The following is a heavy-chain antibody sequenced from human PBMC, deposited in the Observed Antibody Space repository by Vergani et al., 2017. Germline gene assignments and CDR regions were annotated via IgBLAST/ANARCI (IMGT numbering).Heavy chain of an antibody. D-gene: IGHD4-17*01. J-gene: IGHJ4*02. CDR1: GFTFSSYG. CDR3: AKSVDGDYGGAHYFDY. Sequence: QVQLVESGGGVVQPGRSLRLSCAASGFTFSSYGMHWVRQAPGKGLEWVAVISYDGSNKYYADSVKGRFTISRDNYKNTLYLQMNSLRAEDTAVYYCAKSVDGDYGGAHYFDYWGQGTLVTVSS. CDR2: ISYDGSNK. V-gene: IGHV3-30*18.